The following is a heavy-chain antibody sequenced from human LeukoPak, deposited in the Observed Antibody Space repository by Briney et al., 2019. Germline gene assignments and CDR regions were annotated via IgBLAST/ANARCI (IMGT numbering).Heavy chain of an antibody. D-gene: IGHD1-26*01. CDR1: GGSISSSSYY. CDR3: ARLSGSFPSNWFDP. V-gene: IGHV4-39*07. Sequence: SSETLSLTYTVSGGSISSSSYYWGWIRQPPGKGLEWIGSIYYSGSTYYNPSLKSRVTISVDTSKNQFSLKLSSVTAADTAVYYCARLSGSFPSNWFDPWGQGTLVTVSS. J-gene: IGHJ5*02. CDR2: IYYSGST.